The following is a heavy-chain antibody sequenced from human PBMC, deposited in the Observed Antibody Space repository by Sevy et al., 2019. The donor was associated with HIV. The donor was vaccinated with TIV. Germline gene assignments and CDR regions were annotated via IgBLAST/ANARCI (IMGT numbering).Heavy chain of an antibody. V-gene: IGHV3-23*01. Sequence: GGSLRLSCTASGFTFGDYAMSWFRQAPGKGLEWVSTIRGSGGSTYYADSVKGRFTISRDNSKNTLYFQMNSLRAEDTAVYYCHGDYDSSQLASYYYYGMDVWGQGTTVTVSS. CDR3: HGDYDSSQLASYYYYGMDV. D-gene: IGHD3-22*01. J-gene: IGHJ6*02. CDR2: IRGSGGST. CDR1: GFTFGDYA.